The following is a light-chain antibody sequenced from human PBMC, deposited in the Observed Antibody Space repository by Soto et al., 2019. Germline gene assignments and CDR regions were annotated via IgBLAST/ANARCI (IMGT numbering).Light chain of an antibody. CDR2: YDS. V-gene: IGLV3-21*04. CDR3: QVWDSSSDHV. J-gene: IGLJ1*01. CDR1: NIGGKS. Sequence: SYELTQPPSVSVAPGKTARITCGGNNIGGKSVHWYQQKPGQAPVLVIYYDSDRPSGIPERFSGSNSGNTATLTISRVEAGDEADYYCQVWDSSSDHVFGTGTKVTVL.